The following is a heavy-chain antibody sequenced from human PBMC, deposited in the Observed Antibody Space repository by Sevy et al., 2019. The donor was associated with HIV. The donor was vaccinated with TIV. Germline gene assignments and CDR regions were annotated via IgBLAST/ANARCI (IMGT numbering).Heavy chain of an antibody. CDR2: ISSSDSTI. Sequence: GGSLRLSCAASGFTFSDYYMSWIRQAPGKGLEWVSYISSSDSTIYYANSVKGRFTISRDNAKSQLYLQMNSVGAEDTAVYYCAGAGWYSDWAFDIWGQGTMVTVSS. CDR1: GFTFSDYY. V-gene: IGHV3-11*01. CDR3: AGAGWYSDWAFDI. J-gene: IGHJ3*02. D-gene: IGHD6-19*01.